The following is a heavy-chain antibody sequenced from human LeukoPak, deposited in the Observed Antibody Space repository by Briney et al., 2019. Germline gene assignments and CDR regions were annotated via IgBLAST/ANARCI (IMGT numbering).Heavy chain of an antibody. Sequence: SETLSLTCTVSGGSISSYYWSWIRQPAGKGLEWIGRIYTSGSTNYNPSLKSRVTMSVDTSKNQFSLKLSSVTAADTAVYYCARDSTVPAAIYYYYYMDVWGKGTTVTVSS. CDR1: GGSISSYY. CDR2: IYTSGST. D-gene: IGHD2-2*01. CDR3: ARDSTVPAAIYYYYYMDV. J-gene: IGHJ6*03. V-gene: IGHV4-4*07.